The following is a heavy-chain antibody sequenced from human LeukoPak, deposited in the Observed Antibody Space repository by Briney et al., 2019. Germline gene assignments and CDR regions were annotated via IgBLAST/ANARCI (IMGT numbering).Heavy chain of an antibody. CDR1: GFTFSSYA. V-gene: IGHV3-30-3*01. CDR3: ARQEGPDFDY. CDR2: ISYDGSNK. Sequence: PGGSLRLSCAASGFTFSSYAMHWVRQAPGKGLEWVAVISYDGSNKYYADSVKGRFTISRDNSKNTLYLQMNSLRAEDTAVYYCARQEGPDFDYWGQGTLVIVSS. J-gene: IGHJ4*02.